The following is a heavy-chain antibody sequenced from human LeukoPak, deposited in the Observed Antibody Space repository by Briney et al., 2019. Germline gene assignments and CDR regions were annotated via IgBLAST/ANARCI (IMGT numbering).Heavy chain of an antibody. J-gene: IGHJ6*03. V-gene: IGHV3-13*01. CDR2: IGTASDT. CDR3: ARGPPRGKYYYMDV. Sequence: GGSLRLSCAASGFTISSFDMHWVRQPTGQGLEWVSTIGTASDTYYPGSVEGRFTLSRDNAKNSLYLQMNSLTAGDTAVYYCARGPPRGKYYYMDVWGKGTTVTVSS. D-gene: IGHD1-1*01. CDR1: GFTISSFD.